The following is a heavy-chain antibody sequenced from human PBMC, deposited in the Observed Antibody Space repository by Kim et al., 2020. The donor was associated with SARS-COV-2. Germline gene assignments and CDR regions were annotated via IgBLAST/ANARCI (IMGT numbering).Heavy chain of an antibody. D-gene: IGHD3-16*01. J-gene: IGHJ5*02. CDR3: ARELGDNWFDP. CDR1: GFTFRNYG. Sequence: GGSLRLSCVASGFTFRNYGMHWVRQAPGKGLEWVAVLWYDGRNEYYADSVKGRFTISRDISKNTLYLHMKNLRVDDTAVYYCARELGDNWFDPWGQGTLVTVSS. V-gene: IGHV3-33*01. CDR2: LWYDGRNE.